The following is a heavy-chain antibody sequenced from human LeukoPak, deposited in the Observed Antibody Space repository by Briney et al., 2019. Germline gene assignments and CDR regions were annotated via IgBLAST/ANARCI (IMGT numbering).Heavy chain of an antibody. CDR3: AKAPQGAADHLDY. CDR2: INPHRGGT. CDR1: GYTFTGYY. V-gene: IGHV1-2*02. D-gene: IGHD6-13*01. J-gene: IGHJ4*02. Sequence: ASVTVSCKASGYTFTGYYMHWVRQAPGQGLEWMGSINPHRGGTNYEQKVQGRVTMTRDTSISTAYMELSRLRSDDTAMYYCAKAPQGAADHLDYGGQGTLVTVSP.